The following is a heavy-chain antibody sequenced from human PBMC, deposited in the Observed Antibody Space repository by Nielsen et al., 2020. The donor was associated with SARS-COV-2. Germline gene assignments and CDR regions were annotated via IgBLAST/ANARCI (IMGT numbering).Heavy chain of an antibody. CDR1: GFSFSNNW. CDR2: INSDGSST. CDR3: VKGHFAS. Sequence: GESLKISCEASGFSFSNNWMNWVRQAPGKGPEWVSRINSDGSSTSYADSVKGRFTISRDNAKNSLYLHMNSLRGEDTATYFCVKGHFASWGQGTQVTVSS. J-gene: IGHJ4*02. V-gene: IGHV3-74*01.